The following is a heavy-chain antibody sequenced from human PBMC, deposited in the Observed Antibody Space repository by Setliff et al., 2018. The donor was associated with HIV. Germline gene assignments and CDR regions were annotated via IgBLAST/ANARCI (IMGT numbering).Heavy chain of an antibody. CDR1: SGSIKSYY. CDR2: IYGSGST. D-gene: IGHD3-22*01. CDR3: ARAGNDYYDSNGYYYVVDWFDS. V-gene: IGHV4-59*01. J-gene: IGHJ5*01. Sequence: SETLSLTCTVSSGSIKSYYWSWIRQPPGKGLEWVGYIYGSGSTNYNPSLKSRLTISIDMSKNQLSLKLNSVTAADTAVYYCARAGNDYYDSNGYYYVVDWFDSWGQGTLVTVSS.